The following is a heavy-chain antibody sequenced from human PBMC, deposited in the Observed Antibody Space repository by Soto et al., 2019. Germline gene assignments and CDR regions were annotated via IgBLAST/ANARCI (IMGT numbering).Heavy chain of an antibody. Sequence: GGSLRLSCAASGFSFSTHAMSWVRQAPGKGLEWASSISSGGTTTFYAASVEGRFTISRDKSKNTLYLQMNSLRADDTAVYYCEREGCSIGGCFGGKFDSWGQGTQVTVS. CDR2: ISSGGTTT. D-gene: IGHD3-16*01. V-gene: IGHV3-23*01. CDR3: EREGCSIGGCFGGKFDS. J-gene: IGHJ4*02. CDR1: GFSFSTHA.